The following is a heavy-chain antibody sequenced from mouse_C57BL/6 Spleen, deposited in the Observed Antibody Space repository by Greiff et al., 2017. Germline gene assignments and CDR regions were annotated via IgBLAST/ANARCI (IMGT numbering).Heavy chain of an antibody. CDR3: ARGYYGSSSAWFAY. D-gene: IGHD1-1*01. CDR2: INPYNGGT. CDR1: GYTFTDYY. V-gene: IGHV1-19*01. Sequence: EVKLMESGPVLVKPGASVKMSCKASGYTFTDYYMNWVKQSHGKSLEWIGVINPYNGGTSYNQKFKGKATLTVDKSSSTAYMELNSLTSEDSAVYYCARGYYGSSSAWFAYWGQGTLVTVSA. J-gene: IGHJ3*01.